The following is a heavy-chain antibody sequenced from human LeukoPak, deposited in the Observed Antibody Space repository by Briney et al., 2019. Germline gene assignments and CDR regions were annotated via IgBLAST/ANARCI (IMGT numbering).Heavy chain of an antibody. V-gene: IGHV4-39*07. CDR1: GGSISSSSYY. CDR2: IYYSGST. Sequence: SETLSLTCTVSGGSISSSSYYWGWIRQPPGKGLEWIGSIYYSGSTHYNPSLKSRVTISVDTSKNQFSLKLSSVTAADTAVYYCARPDSGIIAVYDYWGQGTLVTVSS. D-gene: IGHD6-19*01. J-gene: IGHJ4*02. CDR3: ARPDSGIIAVYDY.